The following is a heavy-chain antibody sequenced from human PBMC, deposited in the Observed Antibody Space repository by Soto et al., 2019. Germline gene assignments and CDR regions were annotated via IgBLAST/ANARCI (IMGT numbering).Heavy chain of an antibody. CDR1: GFTFSNYG. CDR2: ISYHGRDK. V-gene: IGHV3-30*18. D-gene: IGHD4-17*01. J-gene: IGHJ4*02. CDR3: AKVHLMTTVTTVGY. Sequence: QVQLVESGGGVVQPGRSLRLSCAASGFTFSNYGMHWVRQAPGKGLEWVAVISYHGRDKYYADSVKGRFTISRDNSKNPLYLGMSSRRAEDRAVYYCAKVHLMTTVTTVGYWGQGTLVTVSS.